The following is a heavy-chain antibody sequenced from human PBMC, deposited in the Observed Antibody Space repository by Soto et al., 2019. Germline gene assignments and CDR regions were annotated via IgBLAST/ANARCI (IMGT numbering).Heavy chain of an antibody. V-gene: IGHV1-18*04. CDR2: VSAYNGNT. D-gene: IGHD4-17*01. J-gene: IGHJ5*01. CDR3: ARVRSAGQPPYSWFGS. Sequence: SVKVYCKACGYTHTSYGIRSLRRAAAQGVEWMGWVSAYNGNTSYAQKLQGRVNMTTDTSTNTAYMELRNLISADTAVYFCARVRSAGQPPYSWFGSWGQGTLVTVSS. CDR1: GYTHTSYG.